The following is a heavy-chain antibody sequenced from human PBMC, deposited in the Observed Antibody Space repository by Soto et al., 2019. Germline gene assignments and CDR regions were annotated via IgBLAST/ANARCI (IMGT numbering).Heavy chain of an antibody. CDR1: GYTFTNFG. J-gene: IGHJ5*02. Sequence: ASVKVSCKASGYTFTNFGISWVRQAPGQGLEWMGWISAYNGNTNYAQKFQGRVTMTTDTSTSTAYMEVNSLKTEDTAVYYCTTDIVVVVAATRLRPFDPWGQGTLVTVSS. CDR3: TTDIVVVVAATRLRPFDP. V-gene: IGHV1-18*01. CDR2: ISAYNGNT. D-gene: IGHD2-15*01.